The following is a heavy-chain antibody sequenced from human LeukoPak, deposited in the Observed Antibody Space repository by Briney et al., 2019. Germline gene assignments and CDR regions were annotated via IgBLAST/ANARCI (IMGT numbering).Heavy chain of an antibody. CDR2: ISTSSSYI. Sequence: KSGGSLRLSCAASGFALSSYSMNWVRQAPGKGLEWVSFISTSSSYIYYADSVKGRFTISRDNAKNSLYLQMNSLRAEDTAVYYCARDEGTSFDYWGQGTLVTVSS. D-gene: IGHD1-7*01. V-gene: IGHV3-21*01. CDR1: GFALSSYS. CDR3: ARDEGTSFDY. J-gene: IGHJ4*02.